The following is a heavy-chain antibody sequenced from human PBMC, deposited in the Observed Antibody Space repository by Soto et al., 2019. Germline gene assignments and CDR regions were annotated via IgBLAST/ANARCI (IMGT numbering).Heavy chain of an antibody. CDR3: ATGSARFDF. V-gene: IGHV3-15*01. D-gene: IGHD6-6*01. J-gene: IGHJ5*01. CDR1: GFTFTDAW. Sequence: EVQLVESGGGSVNPGGSVRLSCAASGFTFTDAWMNWVRQVPGEGLEWVGHVKSQIEGGTTDSAAALDGRVTISRDDSKNMVYLQMNRLRTDDTAVYYCATGSARFDFWGQGTLVTVSS. CDR2: VKSQIEGGTT.